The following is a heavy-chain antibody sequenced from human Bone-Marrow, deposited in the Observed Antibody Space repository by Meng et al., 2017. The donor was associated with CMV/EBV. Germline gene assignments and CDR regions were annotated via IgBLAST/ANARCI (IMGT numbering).Heavy chain of an antibody. Sequence: SETLSLTCTVSGGSISSYYWSWIRQPPGKGLEWIGYIYYSGSTNYNPSLKSRVTISVDTSKNQFSLKLSSVTAADTAVYYCARDQGPRKNENDSSQSPWVWGQGTLVTVSS. V-gene: IGHV4-59*01. CDR3: ARDQGPRKNENDSSQSPWV. D-gene: IGHD3-22*01. CDR1: GGSISSYY. CDR2: IYYSGST. J-gene: IGHJ4*02.